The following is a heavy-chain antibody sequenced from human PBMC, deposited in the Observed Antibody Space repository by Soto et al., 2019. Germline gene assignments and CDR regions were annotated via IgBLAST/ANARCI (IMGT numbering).Heavy chain of an antibody. Sequence: GGSLRLSCAASGFTFSSYSMNWVRQAPGKGLEWVSSISSSSSYIYYADSVKGRFTISRDNAKNSLYLQMNSLRAEDTAVYYCASDYYDSSGYYSRRWADYYFDYWGQGTLVTVSS. CDR2: ISSSSSYI. J-gene: IGHJ4*02. CDR1: GFTFSSYS. D-gene: IGHD3-22*01. V-gene: IGHV3-21*01. CDR3: ASDYYDSSGYYSRRWADYYFDY.